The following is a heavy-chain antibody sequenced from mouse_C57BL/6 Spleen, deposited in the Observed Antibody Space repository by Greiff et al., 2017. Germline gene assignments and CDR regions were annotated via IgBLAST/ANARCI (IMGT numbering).Heavy chain of an antibody. CDR2: IRNKANNHAT. D-gene: IGHD2-1*01. Sequence: EVMLVESGGGLVQPGGSMKLSCTASGFTFSDAWMDWVRQSPEKGLEWVAEIRNKANNHATYYAESVKGRFTISRDDSKSSVYLQMNSLRAEDTGIYYCTRLLQGYFDYWGQGTTLTVSS. V-gene: IGHV6-6*01. J-gene: IGHJ2*01. CDR1: GFTFSDAW. CDR3: TRLLQGYFDY.